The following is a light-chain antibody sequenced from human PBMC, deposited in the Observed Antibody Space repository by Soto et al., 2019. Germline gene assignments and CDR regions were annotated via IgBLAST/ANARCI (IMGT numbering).Light chain of an antibody. V-gene: IGLV7-46*01. CDR1: TGAVTSGHS. CDR3: LLSYVGARV. CDR2: DTS. Sequence: QAVVTQEPSLTVSPGGTVTLTCGSSTGAVTSGHSPYWFQQKPGQAPRTLIYDTSNKHSWTPARFSGSLLGGKAALTLTGAQFEDEAEYYCLLSYVGARVCGTGAKVTV. J-gene: IGLJ1*01.